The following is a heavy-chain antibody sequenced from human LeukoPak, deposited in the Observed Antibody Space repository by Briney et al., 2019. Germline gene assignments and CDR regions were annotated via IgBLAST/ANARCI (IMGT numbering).Heavy chain of an antibody. CDR3: ATPGKTWGPFDY. V-gene: IGHV4-39*07. J-gene: IGHJ4*02. CDR1: GGSISSSNYY. D-gene: IGHD7-27*01. CDR2: IYYSGST. Sequence: SETLSLTCSVSGGSISSSNYYWGWIRQPPGKGLEWIGTIYYSGSTYYNPSLKSRVTISVDTSKNQFSLKLSSVTAADTAVYYCATPGKTWGPFDYWGQGILVTVSS.